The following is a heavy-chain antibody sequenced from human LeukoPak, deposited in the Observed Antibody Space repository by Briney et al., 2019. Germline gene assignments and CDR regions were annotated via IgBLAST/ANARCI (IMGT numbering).Heavy chain of an antibody. J-gene: IGHJ5*02. CDR3: ARGIYMVRGVGGNWFDP. CDR2: IYTNGST. D-gene: IGHD3-10*01. Sequence: SETLSLTCTVSGGSISSGSYYWSWIRQPAGKGLEWIGRIYTNGSTNYNPSLKSRVTISVDTSKNQFSLKLSSVTAADTAVYYCARGIYMVRGVGGNWFDPWGQGTLVTVSS. V-gene: IGHV4-61*02. CDR1: GGSISSGSYY.